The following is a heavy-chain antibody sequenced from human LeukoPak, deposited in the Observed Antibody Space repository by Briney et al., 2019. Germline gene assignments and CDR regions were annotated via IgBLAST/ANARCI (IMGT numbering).Heavy chain of an antibody. CDR3: AKFVGVVVVNLDY. J-gene: IGHJ4*02. D-gene: IGHD3-22*01. CDR1: GFTFSSYA. Sequence: GGSLRLSCAASGFTFSSYAMSWVRQAPGKGLEWVSAISGSGGSTYYADSVKGRFTISRDNSKNTPYLQMNSLRAEDTAVYYCAKFVGVVVVNLDYWGQGTLVTVSS. V-gene: IGHV3-23*01. CDR2: ISGSGGST.